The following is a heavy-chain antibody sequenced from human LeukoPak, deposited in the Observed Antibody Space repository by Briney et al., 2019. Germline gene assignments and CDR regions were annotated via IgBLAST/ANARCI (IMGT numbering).Heavy chain of an antibody. J-gene: IGHJ4*02. Sequence: GASVKVSCKASGHTFTGYYMHWVRQAPGQGLEWMGIINPSGGSTSYAQKFQGRVTMTRDTSTSTVYMELSSLRSEDTAVYYCARDGRTTAVGATTFDYWGQGTLVTVSS. V-gene: IGHV1-46*01. CDR2: INPSGGST. CDR3: ARDGRTTAVGATTFDY. CDR1: GHTFTGYY. D-gene: IGHD1-26*01.